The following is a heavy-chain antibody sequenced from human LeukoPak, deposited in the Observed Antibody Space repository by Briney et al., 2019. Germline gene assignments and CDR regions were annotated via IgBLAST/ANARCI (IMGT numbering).Heavy chain of an antibody. Sequence: PSETLSLTCAVSGDSISSSNWWSWVRQPPGKGLEWIGEIYHSGSTNYNPSLKSQVTISVDKSKNQLSLNLSSVTAADTAVYYCATPAYSGSYYELWGQGTLVTVSS. CDR2: IYHSGST. D-gene: IGHD1-26*01. CDR1: GDSISSSNW. J-gene: IGHJ4*02. CDR3: ATPAYSGSYYEL. V-gene: IGHV4-4*02.